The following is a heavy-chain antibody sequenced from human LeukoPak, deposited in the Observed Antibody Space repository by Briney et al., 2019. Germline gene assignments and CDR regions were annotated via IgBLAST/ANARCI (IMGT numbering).Heavy chain of an antibody. J-gene: IGHJ4*02. Sequence: PGGSLRLSCAASGFTVSTYGMSWVRQAPGKGPEWVSGFSGSEDSAYYADSVKGRFTISRDNSKNTLYLQMNSLRAEDTAVYYCAKDVKFSWPFYFDYWGQGILVTVSS. CDR3: AKDVKFSWPFYFDY. CDR1: GFTVSTYG. V-gene: IGHV3-23*01. D-gene: IGHD5-12*01. CDR2: FSGSEDSA.